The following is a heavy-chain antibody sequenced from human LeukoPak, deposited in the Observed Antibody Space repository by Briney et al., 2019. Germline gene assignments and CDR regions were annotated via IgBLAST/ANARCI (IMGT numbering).Heavy chain of an antibody. Sequence: GGSLRLSCTASGFTFSSYSMNWLRQATGKGLEWVSSISSSSSYIYYADSVKGRFTISRDNAKNSLYLQMNSLRAEDTAVYYCARDGQWELNAFDIWGQGTMVTVSS. D-gene: IGHD1-26*01. CDR1: GFTFSSYS. J-gene: IGHJ3*02. V-gene: IGHV3-21*01. CDR3: ARDGQWELNAFDI. CDR2: ISSSSSYI.